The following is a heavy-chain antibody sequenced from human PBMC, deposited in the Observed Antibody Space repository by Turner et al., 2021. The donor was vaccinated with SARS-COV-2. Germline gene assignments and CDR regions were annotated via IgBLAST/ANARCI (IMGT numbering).Heavy chain of an antibody. D-gene: IGHD3-10*01. Sequence: QVHLVASGGGVVLPGSSLRLSCPASGFSFSRYSIHWVRQAPGKGLEWVAVISYNGKNAYYADSVEGRLNISRDNVKNTMTLQMSNLRHEDTAVYYCAKGVGSGFFDGYDIWGQGTVVTVSS. CDR2: ISYNGKNA. CDR1: GFSFSRYS. J-gene: IGHJ3*02. V-gene: IGHV3-30*04. CDR3: AKGVGSGFFDGYDI.